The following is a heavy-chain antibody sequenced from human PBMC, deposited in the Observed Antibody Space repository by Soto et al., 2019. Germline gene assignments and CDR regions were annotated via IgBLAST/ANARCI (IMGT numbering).Heavy chain of an antibody. V-gene: IGHV1-2*04. Sequence: GSVKVSCKASGYTFTGYYMHWVRQAPGQGLEWMGWINPNSGGTNYAQKFQGWVTMTRDTSISTAYMELSRLRSDDTAVYYCARDLSRNSPAYYYYYGMDVWGQGTTVTVSS. CDR1: GYTFTGYY. CDR2: INPNSGGT. CDR3: ARDLSRNSPAYYYYYGMDV. D-gene: IGHD2-2*01. J-gene: IGHJ6*02.